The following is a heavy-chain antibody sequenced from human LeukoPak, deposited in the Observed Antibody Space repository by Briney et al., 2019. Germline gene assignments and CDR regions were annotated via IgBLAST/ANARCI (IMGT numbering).Heavy chain of an antibody. J-gene: IGHJ6*03. CDR3: ARGVRDYYYYMDV. V-gene: IGHV3-20*04. CDR2: INWNGGST. Sequence: GGSLRLSCAASGFTFSSYEMNWVRQAPGKGLEWVSGINWNGGSTGYADSVKGRFTISRDNAKNSLYLQMNSLRAEDTALYYCARGVRDYYYYMDVWGKGTTVTVSS. D-gene: IGHD4-23*01. CDR1: GFTFSSYE.